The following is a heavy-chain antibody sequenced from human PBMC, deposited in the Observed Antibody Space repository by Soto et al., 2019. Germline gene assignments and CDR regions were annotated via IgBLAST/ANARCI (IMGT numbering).Heavy chain of an antibody. Sequence: EVQLVESGGGLVQPGGSQRLSCAASGFTFSDHSMDWVRQAPGKGLEWVGRIRNKANSYTPDYAASVKGRFTISRDDSKDSLYLQMNSLKTEDTAIYYCARDSGKGAYFGYWGHGTLATVSS. J-gene: IGHJ4*01. D-gene: IGHD1-26*01. CDR1: GFTFSDHS. CDR2: IRNKANSYTP. V-gene: IGHV3-72*01. CDR3: ARDSGKGAYFGY.